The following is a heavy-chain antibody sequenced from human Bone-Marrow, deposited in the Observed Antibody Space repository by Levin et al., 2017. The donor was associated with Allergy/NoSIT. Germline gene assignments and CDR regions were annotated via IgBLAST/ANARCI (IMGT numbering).Heavy chain of an antibody. V-gene: IGHV4-59*01. CDR2: MYASGST. CDR3: ARERKYYSGLGQRYGMDA. Sequence: SETLSLTCTVSGGSISGYYWSWIRQPPGKGLEWIGYMYASGSTNYNASLKSRVTMSVDSSKNQFSPSLSSVTAADTAVFYCARERKYYSGLGQRYGMDAWGQGTTVIVS. J-gene: IGHJ6*02. D-gene: IGHD3-10*01. CDR1: GGSISGYY.